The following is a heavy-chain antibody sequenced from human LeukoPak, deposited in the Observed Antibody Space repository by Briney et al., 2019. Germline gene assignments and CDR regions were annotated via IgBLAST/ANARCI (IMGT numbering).Heavy chain of an antibody. Sequence: SVKVSCKASGGTFSSYAISWVRQAPGQGLEWMGGIILIFGTANYAQKFQGRVTITADESTSTAYMELSSLRSEDTAVYYCATTRDYGGNKGDYWGQGTLVTVSS. CDR1: GGTFSSYA. J-gene: IGHJ4*02. CDR2: IILIFGTA. V-gene: IGHV1-69*01. D-gene: IGHD4-23*01. CDR3: ATTRDYGGNKGDY.